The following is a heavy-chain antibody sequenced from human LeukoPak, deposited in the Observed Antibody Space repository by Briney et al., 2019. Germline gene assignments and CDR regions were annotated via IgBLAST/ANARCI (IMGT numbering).Heavy chain of an antibody. Sequence: SETLSLTCTVSGGSISSYYWSWIRQPPGKGLEWIGYIYYSGSTNYNPSLKSRVTISVDTSKNQFSLKLSSVTAADTAVYYCARLGYCSGGSCETYFDYWGQGTLVTVSS. V-gene: IGHV4-59*12. CDR1: GGSISSYY. J-gene: IGHJ4*02. D-gene: IGHD2-15*01. CDR3: ARLGYCSGGSCETYFDY. CDR2: IYYSGST.